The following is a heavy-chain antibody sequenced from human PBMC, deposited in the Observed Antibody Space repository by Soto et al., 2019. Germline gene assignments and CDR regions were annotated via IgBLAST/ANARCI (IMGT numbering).Heavy chain of an antibody. CDR1: GFTFSSYS. CDR2: ISSSSSTI. Sequence: GGSLRLSCAASGFTFSSYSMNWVRQAPGKGLEWVSYISSSSSTIYYADSVKGRFTISRDNAKNSLYLQMNSLRDEDTAVYYCAREVGYYGSGSYYYGMDVWGQGTTVTVSS. CDR3: AREVGYYGSGSYYYGMDV. V-gene: IGHV3-48*02. D-gene: IGHD3-10*01. J-gene: IGHJ6*02.